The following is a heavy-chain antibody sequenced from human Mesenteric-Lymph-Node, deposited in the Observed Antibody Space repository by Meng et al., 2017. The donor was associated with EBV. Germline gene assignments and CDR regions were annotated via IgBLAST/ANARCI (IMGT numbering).Heavy chain of an antibody. D-gene: IGHD5-12*01. CDR1: GYRFSDYS. Sequence: EAQLVQPGAGVEKPEASATFSLRVSGYRFSDYSMHWVRQAPGKGLQWLGLVEPKDAETIYAERFQGRRTITSDKSTDTTYMQLSSLRSDDTAVYFCGAGDGYDSSPFDCWGQGTLVTVSS. CDR2: VEPKDAET. CDR3: GAGDGYDSSPFDC. V-gene: IGHV1-69-2*01. J-gene: IGHJ4*02.